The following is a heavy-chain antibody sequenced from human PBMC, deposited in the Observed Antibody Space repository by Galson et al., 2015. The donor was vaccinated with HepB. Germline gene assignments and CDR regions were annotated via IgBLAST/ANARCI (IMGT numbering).Heavy chain of an antibody. V-gene: IGHV3-7*03. J-gene: IGHJ4*02. CDR3: AREGAYAEDS. CDR1: GFSLINYW. CDR2: IKKDGTEQ. Sequence: SLRLSCAASGFSLINYWMSWVRQAPGKGPEWVANIKKDGTEQYYVGSVRGRFTIARDNVKNSLSLQMNGLRAEDTAVYYCAREGAYAEDSWGQGTLVTVSS. D-gene: IGHD3-16*01.